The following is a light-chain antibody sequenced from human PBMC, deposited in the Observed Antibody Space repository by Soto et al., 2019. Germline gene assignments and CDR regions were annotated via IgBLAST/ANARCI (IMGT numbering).Light chain of an antibody. CDR3: QQYYSYPLT. CDR1: QDIGSV. J-gene: IGKJ5*01. CDR2: AAS. V-gene: IGKV1-8*01. Sequence: AIRMTQSPSSLSASTGDTVTITCRASQDIGSVLAWDQQKPGKAPNLRIYAASTLQSGVPSSFSGSESGTDFTLTISCLQSEDFAPYYCQQYYSYPLTFGQGTRLEIK.